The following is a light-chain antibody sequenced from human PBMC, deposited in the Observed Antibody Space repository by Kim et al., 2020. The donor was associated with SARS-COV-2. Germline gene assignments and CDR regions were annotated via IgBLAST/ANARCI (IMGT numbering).Light chain of an antibody. CDR1: QNIDNW. Sequence: DIQMTQSPSTLSASVGDRVTITCRASQNIDNWLAWYQQKPGKAPKLLIYKASRLHSGVPSRFSGSGSGTEFTLTIFSLQPDDFAIYFCQQYETYCTFGLGTKVDIK. CDR3: QQYETYCT. V-gene: IGKV1-5*03. J-gene: IGKJ1*01. CDR2: KAS.